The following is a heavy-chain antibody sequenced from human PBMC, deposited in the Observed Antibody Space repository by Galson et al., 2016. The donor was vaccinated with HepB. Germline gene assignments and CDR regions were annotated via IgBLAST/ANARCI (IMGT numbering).Heavy chain of an antibody. CDR3: ARGAYYSGSGSRLDF. CDR2: IYQSGDT. D-gene: IGHD3-10*01. CDR1: GASITSGRYS. Sequence: TLSLTCAVSGASITSGRYSWGWLRLPPGEGLEWIGYIYQSGDTYYTPSLRSRVSISLDKSKNQFSLRLNSVTAADTAVYYCARGAYYSGSGSRLDFWGQGTLGTVSS. J-gene: IGHJ4*02. V-gene: IGHV4-30-2*01.